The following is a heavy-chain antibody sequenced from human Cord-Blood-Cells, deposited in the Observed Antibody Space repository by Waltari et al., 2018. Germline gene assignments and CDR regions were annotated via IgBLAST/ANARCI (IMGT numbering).Heavy chain of an antibody. CDR1: GGSFSGYY. Sequence: QVQLQQWGAGLLKPSETLSLTCAVYGGSFSGYYWSWIRQPPAKGREWIGEINHRGSTNYNPSLKSRVTISVDTSKNQFSLKLSSVTAADTAVYYCARVLPRYYDFWSGYNWFDPWGQGTLVTVSS. D-gene: IGHD3-3*01. CDR3: ARVLPRYYDFWSGYNWFDP. CDR2: INHRGST. V-gene: IGHV4-34*01. J-gene: IGHJ5*02.